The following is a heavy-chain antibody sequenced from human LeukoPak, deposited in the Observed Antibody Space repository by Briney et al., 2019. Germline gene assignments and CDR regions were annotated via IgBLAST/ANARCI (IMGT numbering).Heavy chain of an antibody. Sequence: GASVNVSCKASGYTFTNYGISWVRQAPGQGLEWMGWISTNSDIRTYAQTLQGRFTMTTDTATTTAYMELNNLTFDDTAVYYCARDWDAMNNCFDPWGQGTPVTVPS. J-gene: IGHJ5*02. V-gene: IGHV1-18*01. D-gene: IGHD1-26*01. CDR2: ISTNSDIR. CDR1: GYTFTNYG. CDR3: ARDWDAMNNCFDP.